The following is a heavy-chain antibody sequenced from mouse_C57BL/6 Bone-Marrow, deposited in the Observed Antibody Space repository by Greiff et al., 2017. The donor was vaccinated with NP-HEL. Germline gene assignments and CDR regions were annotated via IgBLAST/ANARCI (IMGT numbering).Heavy chain of an antibody. CDR1: GYTFTSYT. Sequence: QVQLKQSGAELARPGASVKMSCKASGYTFTSYTMHWVKQSPGQGLEWIGYINPSSGSTKYNQKFKDKATLTADKSSSTAYMQLSSLASEDSAVYDCARSRVGRDYWGQGTTLTVSS. V-gene: IGHV1-4*01. J-gene: IGHJ2*01. CDR3: ARSRVGRDY. D-gene: IGHD4-1*01. CDR2: INPSSGST.